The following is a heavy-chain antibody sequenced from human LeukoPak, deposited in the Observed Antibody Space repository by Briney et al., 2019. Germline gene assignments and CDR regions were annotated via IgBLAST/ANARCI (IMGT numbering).Heavy chain of an antibody. J-gene: IGHJ4*02. CDR1: GGSISRDY. CDR2: IYHSGNT. V-gene: IGHV4-4*09. D-gene: IGHD4-17*01. Sequence: SETLSLTCTVSGGSISRDYWNWIRQPPGKGLEWIAYIYHSGNTKYNPSLKSRVTLSEDTSSNQVSLKLSSVTAADTAVYYCARNYGDYGSDFDYWGQGTLVTVSS. CDR3: ARNYGDYGSDFDY.